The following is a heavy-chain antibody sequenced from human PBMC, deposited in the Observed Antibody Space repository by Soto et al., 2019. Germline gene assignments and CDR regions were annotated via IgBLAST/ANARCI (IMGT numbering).Heavy chain of an antibody. CDR1: GYSFTSYW. J-gene: IGHJ4*02. D-gene: IGHD5-18*01. V-gene: IGHV5-51*01. CDR3: ARVTYSYGPWNFDY. CDR2: IYPDDSDT. Sequence: PGESLKISCKGSGYSFTSYWIGWVRQMPGKGLEWMGIIYPDDSDTRYSPSFQGQVTISTDKSISTAYLQWSSLKASDTAMYYCARVTYSYGPWNFDYWGQGTLVTVSS.